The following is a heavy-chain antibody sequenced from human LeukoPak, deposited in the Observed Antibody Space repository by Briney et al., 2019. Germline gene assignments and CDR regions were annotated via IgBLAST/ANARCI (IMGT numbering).Heavy chain of an antibody. CDR3: AREKPTISSSHSDDAFDI. CDR1: GYTFTSYD. V-gene: IGHV1-8*01. Sequence: ASVKVSCKASGYTFTSYDINWVRQATRQGLEWMGWMNPNSGNTGYAQKFQGRVTMTRNTSISTAYMELSSLRSEDTAVYYCAREKPTISSSHSDDAFDIWGQGTMVTVSS. D-gene: IGHD6-6*01. CDR2: MNPNSGNT. J-gene: IGHJ3*02.